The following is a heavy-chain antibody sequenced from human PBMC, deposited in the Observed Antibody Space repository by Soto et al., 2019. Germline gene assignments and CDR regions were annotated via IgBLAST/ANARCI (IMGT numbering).Heavy chain of an antibody. J-gene: IGHJ4*02. V-gene: IGHV4-4*02. CDR2: IFHSGST. CDR1: GGSISNSNW. CDR3: AHRPIVGAAI. Sequence: QVQLQESGPGLVKPSGTLSLTCAVFGGSISNSNWWTWFRQPPGKGLDWIGEIFHSGSTNYNSSLMGRVTISVDKANNKFSLKLSSVTAADTAVYYCAHRPIVGAAIWGQGTLVTVSS. D-gene: IGHD1-26*01.